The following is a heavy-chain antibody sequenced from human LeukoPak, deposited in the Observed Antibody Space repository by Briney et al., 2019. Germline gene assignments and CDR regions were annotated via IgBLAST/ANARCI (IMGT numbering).Heavy chain of an antibody. CDR2: IIPICGTA. CDR1: GGTFSSCA. V-gene: IGHV1-69*13. Sequence: SVKVSCKASGGTFSSCAISWVRQAPGQGLEWMGGIIPICGTANYAQKFQGRVTITADESTSTAYMELSSLRSEDTAVYYCARGAGSGATMDVWGKGTTVTVSS. D-gene: IGHD6-19*01. CDR3: ARGAGSGATMDV. J-gene: IGHJ6*03.